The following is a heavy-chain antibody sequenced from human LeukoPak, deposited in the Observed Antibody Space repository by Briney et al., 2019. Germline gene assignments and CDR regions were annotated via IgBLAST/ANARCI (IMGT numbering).Heavy chain of an antibody. Sequence: PGGSLRLSCAASGFTFSSYAMSWVRQAPGKGLEWVSAISGNGGSTYYADSVKGRFTISRDNSKNTLYLQMNSLRAEDTAVYYCAKDQGCGGDCYSYYFDYWGQGTLVTVSS. V-gene: IGHV3-23*01. CDR2: ISGNGGST. CDR1: GFTFSSYA. CDR3: AKDQGCGGDCYSYYFDY. D-gene: IGHD2-21*02. J-gene: IGHJ4*02.